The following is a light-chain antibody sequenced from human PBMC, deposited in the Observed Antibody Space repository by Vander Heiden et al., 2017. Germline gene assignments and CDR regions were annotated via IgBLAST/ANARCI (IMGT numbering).Light chain of an antibody. CDR2: GAS. CDR1: QTVSTY. Sequence: DIQMTQSPSPLSASVGNRVTITCRANQTVSTYLKWYQQKPGKAPKLLIYGASNFQSGVPSRFSGSGSGTDFTLTISKLQPEDFATYYCQQSDNTPYTFGQGTKLEI. J-gene: IGKJ2*01. CDR3: QQSDNTPYT. V-gene: IGKV1-39*01.